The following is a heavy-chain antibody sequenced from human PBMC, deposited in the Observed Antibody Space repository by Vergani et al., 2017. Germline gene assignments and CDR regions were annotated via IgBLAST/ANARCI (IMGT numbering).Heavy chain of an antibody. CDR3: ARAGAYGDLYYFDY. CDR2: IYYSGST. D-gene: IGHD4-17*01. CDR1: GGSISSYY. V-gene: IGHV4-59*12. J-gene: IGHJ4*02. Sequence: QVQLQESGPGLVKPSQTLSLTCTVSGGSISSYYWSWIRQPPGKGLEWIGYIYYSGSTNYNPSLKSRVTISVDRSKNQFSLKLSSVTAADTAVYYCARAGAYGDLYYFDYWGQGTLVTVSS.